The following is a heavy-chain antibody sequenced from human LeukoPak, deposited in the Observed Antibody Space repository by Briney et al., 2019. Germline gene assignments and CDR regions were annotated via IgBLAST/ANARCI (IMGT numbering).Heavy chain of an antibody. CDR3: ARQESGPYSSSSEGWFDP. CDR2: IYTSGST. Sequence: SETLSLTCTVSGGSISSYYWSWVRQPAGKGLEWIGRIYTSGSTNYNPSLKSRVTMSVDTSKNQFSLKLSSVTAADTAVYYCARQESGPYSSSSEGWFDPWGQGTLVTVSS. V-gene: IGHV4-4*07. CDR1: GGSISSYY. J-gene: IGHJ5*02. D-gene: IGHD6-6*01.